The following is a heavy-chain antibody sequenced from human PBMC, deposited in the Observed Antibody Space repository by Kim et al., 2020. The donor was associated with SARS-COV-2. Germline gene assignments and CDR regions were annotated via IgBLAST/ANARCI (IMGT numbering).Heavy chain of an antibody. V-gene: IGHV1-24*01. CDR3: ATDGSGGGYYGMDV. Sequence: AQKFQGRVTMTEDTSTDTAYMELSSLRCEDTAVYYCATDGSGGGYYGMDVWGQGTTVTVSS. D-gene: IGHD3-10*01. J-gene: IGHJ6*02.